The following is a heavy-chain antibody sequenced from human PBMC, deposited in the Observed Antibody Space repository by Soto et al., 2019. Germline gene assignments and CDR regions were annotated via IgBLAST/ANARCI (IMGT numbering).Heavy chain of an antibody. D-gene: IGHD6-19*01. CDR3: ARAVAVPADFDY. CDR1: GYAFTCYA. V-gene: IGHV1-3*01. J-gene: IGHJ4*02. Sequence: SVKVCCKASGYAFTCYAMQWVRQAPGQRLEWMGWINAGNGNTKYSQKFQGRVTITRDTSASTAYMELSSLRSEDTAVYYCARAVAVPADFDYWGQGTLVTVSS. CDR2: INAGNGNT.